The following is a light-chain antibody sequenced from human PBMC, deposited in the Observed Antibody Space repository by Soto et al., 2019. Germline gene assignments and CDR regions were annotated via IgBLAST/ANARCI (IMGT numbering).Light chain of an antibody. CDR2: GAS. J-gene: IGKJ1*01. CDR1: QSVSSY. Sequence: EIVLTQSPGTLSLSPGERATLSCRASQSVSSYYLAWYQQKPGQAPRLLIYGASTRATGIPARFSGSGSGTEFTLTISSLQSEDFAVYYCQQYNNWPTFGQGTKVDIK. CDR3: QQYNNWPT. V-gene: IGKV3-15*01.